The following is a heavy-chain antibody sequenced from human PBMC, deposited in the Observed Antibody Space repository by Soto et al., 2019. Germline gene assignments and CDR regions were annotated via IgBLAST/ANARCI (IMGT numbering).Heavy chain of an antibody. D-gene: IGHD5-18*01. Sequence: EVQLVESGGGLIQPGGSLRLSCAASGFTVSSNYMSWVRQAPGKGLEWVSVIYSGGRTYYADSVKGRFTISRDNSKNALYLQMNSLRAEDTAVYYCARDAHSYGSVLFDYWGQGTLVTVSS. J-gene: IGHJ4*02. CDR2: IYSGGRT. CDR1: GFTVSSNY. CDR3: ARDAHSYGSVLFDY. V-gene: IGHV3-53*01.